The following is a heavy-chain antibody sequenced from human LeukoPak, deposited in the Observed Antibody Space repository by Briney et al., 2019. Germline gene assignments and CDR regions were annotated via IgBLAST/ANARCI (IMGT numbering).Heavy chain of an antibody. CDR2: INPNSGGT. CDR3: ARITMVRGVSAASIYYYYYMDV. D-gene: IGHD3-10*01. J-gene: IGHJ6*03. V-gene: IGHV1-2*02. Sequence: ASVKVSCKASGYTFTGYYMHWVRQAPGQGLEWMGWINPNSGGTNYAQKFQGRVTMTRDTSISTAYMELSRLRSDDTAVYYCARITMVRGVSAASIYYYYYMDVWGKGTTVTISS. CDR1: GYTFTGYY.